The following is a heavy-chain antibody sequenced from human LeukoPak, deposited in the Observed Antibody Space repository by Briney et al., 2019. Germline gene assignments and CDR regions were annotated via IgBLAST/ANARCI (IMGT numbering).Heavy chain of an antibody. CDR2: ISWNSGSI. Sequence: SGRSLRLSCAASGFTFDDYAMHWVRQAPGKGLEWVSGISWNSGSIGYADSVKGRFTISRDNSKNTLYLQMNSLRAEDTAVYYCAREGDYYDSSGYYETLDYWGQGTLVTVSS. CDR1: GFTFDDYA. J-gene: IGHJ4*02. V-gene: IGHV3-9*01. CDR3: AREGDYYDSSGYYETLDY. D-gene: IGHD3-22*01.